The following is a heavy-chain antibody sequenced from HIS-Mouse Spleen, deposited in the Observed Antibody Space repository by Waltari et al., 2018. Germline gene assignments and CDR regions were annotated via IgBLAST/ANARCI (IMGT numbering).Heavy chain of an antibody. V-gene: IGHV3-74*01. CDR2: INSDGSST. Sequence: EVQLVESGGGLVQPGGSLSVSCAAAGFTFRSYWKHGVREAPGRGLVWVSRINSDGSSTSYADSVKGRFTISRDNAKNTLYLQMNSLRAEDTAVYYCARNTNVDTAMVKKAFDIWGQGTMVTVSS. J-gene: IGHJ3*02. CDR3: ARNTNVDTAMVKKAFDI. D-gene: IGHD5-18*01. CDR1: GFTFRSYW.